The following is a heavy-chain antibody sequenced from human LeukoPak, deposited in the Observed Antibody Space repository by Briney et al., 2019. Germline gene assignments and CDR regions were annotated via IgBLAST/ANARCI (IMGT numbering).Heavy chain of an antibody. CDR3: ARVGITIFGVVPNWFDP. CDR2: IYYSGSP. Sequence: SDTLSLTCTVSGGSISSSSYYWGWIRQPPGKGLEWIGSIYYSGSPYYNPPLKSRVTIFVDTFKKHFSLKLSSVTAADTAVYYCARVGITIFGVVPNWFDPWGQGTLVTVSS. CDR1: GGSISSSSYY. V-gene: IGHV4-39*02. J-gene: IGHJ5*02. D-gene: IGHD3-3*01.